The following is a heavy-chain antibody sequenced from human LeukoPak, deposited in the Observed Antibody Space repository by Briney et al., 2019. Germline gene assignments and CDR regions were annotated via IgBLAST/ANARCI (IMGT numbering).Heavy chain of an antibody. J-gene: IGHJ4*02. V-gene: IGHV4-34*01. Sequence: PSETLSLTCAVYGGSFSGYYWSWIRQPPGKGLEWIGEINHSGSTNYNPSLKSRVTISVDTSKNQFSLKLSSVTAADTAVYYCASWPDYDFWSGYHYFDYWGQGTLVTVSS. D-gene: IGHD3-3*01. CDR2: INHSGST. CDR1: GGSFSGYY. CDR3: ASWPDYDFWSGYHYFDY.